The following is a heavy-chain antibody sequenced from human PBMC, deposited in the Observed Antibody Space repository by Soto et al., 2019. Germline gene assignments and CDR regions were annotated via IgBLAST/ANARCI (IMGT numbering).Heavy chain of an antibody. CDR3: AKLSCTSSTCYLPGWFDP. V-gene: IGHV4-31*03. D-gene: IGHD2-2*01. Sequence: PSETLSLTCTVSGDSISGGASFWSWIRQPPGKGLEWIANVYYSGSSYYNPSLKSRLTISADTTKNQFSLQLKSMTAADTAVYYCAKLSCTSSTCYLPGWFDPWGQGTLVTVSS. CDR2: VYYSGSS. CDR1: GDSISGGASF. J-gene: IGHJ5*02.